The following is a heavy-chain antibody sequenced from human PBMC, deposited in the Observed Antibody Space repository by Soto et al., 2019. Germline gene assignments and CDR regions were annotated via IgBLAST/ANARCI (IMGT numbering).Heavy chain of an antibody. J-gene: IGHJ6*02. Sequence: QVQLVQSGAEVKKPGSSVKVSCTASGVTFSSYAISWVRQAPGQGLEWMAGMIPIFCTANYAQKFQGSFTITADETTRTASMELSSLGSEDTVVYYWARPSRGAIQIWLPSNGMDVWGQGTTVTVSS. CDR1: GVTFSSYA. CDR3: ARPSRGAIQIWLPSNGMDV. V-gene: IGHV1-69*01. CDR2: MIPIFCTA. D-gene: IGHD5-18*01.